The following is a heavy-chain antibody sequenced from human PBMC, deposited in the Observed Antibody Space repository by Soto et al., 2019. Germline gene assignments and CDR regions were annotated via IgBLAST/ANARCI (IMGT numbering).Heavy chain of an antibody. D-gene: IGHD2-15*01. CDR3: ARDCSGGSCYVFRAFDI. Sequence: ASVKVSCKASGYTFTSYAMHWVRQAPGQRLEWMGWINAGNGNTKYSQKFQGRVTVTRDTSASTAYMELSSLRSEDTAVYYCARDCSGGSCYVFRAFDIWGQGTMVTVSS. J-gene: IGHJ3*02. CDR2: INAGNGNT. CDR1: GYTFTSYA. V-gene: IGHV1-3*01.